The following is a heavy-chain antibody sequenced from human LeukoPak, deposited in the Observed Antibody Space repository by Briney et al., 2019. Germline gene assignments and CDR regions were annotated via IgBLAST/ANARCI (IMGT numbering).Heavy chain of an antibody. CDR3: ARVGYYDSSGYYWGAFDI. D-gene: IGHD3-22*01. Sequence: PSETLSLTCTVSGGSISSYYWSWIRQPPGKGLEWIGYIYYSGSTNYNPSLKSRVTISVDTSKNQFSLKLSSVTAADTAVYYCARVGYYDSSGYYWGAFDIWGQGTIVTVSS. CDR1: GGSISSYY. CDR2: IYYSGST. J-gene: IGHJ3*02. V-gene: IGHV4-59*01.